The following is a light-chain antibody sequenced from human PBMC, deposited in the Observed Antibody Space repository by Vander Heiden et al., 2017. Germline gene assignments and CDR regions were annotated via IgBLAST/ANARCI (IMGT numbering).Light chain of an antibody. Sequence: DIQMTQSPSTLSASVVDRVTITCRASQSISNWLAWYQQKPGKAPKRLIYKASSLESGVPSRFSGSGSGTEFTLTISSLQPDDVATYYCQQYNSYSGTFGQGTKVEIK. CDR1: QSISNW. CDR2: KAS. J-gene: IGKJ1*01. CDR3: QQYNSYSGT. V-gene: IGKV1-5*03.